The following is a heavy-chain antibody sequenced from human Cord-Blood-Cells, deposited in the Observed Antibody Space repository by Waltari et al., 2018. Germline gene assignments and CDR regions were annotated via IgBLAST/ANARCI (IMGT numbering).Heavy chain of an antibody. D-gene: IGHD1-26*01. CDR1: GYTFTGYY. CDR2: INPNSGGT. V-gene: IGHV1-2*04. CDR3: ARVFRYGSGSPYYFDY. J-gene: IGHJ4*02. Sequence: QVQLVQSGAEVKKPGASVKVSCKASGYTFTGYYMHWVRQAPGQGLEWMGCINPNSGGTNYAQKIQGWVTMTRDTSISTAYMELSRLRSDVTAVYYCARVFRYGSGSPYYFDYWGQGTLVTVSS.